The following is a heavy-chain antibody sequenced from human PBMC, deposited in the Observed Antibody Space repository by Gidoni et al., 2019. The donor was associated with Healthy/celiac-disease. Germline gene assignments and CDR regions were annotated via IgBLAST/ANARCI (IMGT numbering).Heavy chain of an antibody. CDR3: ARVDSGGNMGY. V-gene: IGHV3-21*01. J-gene: IGHJ4*02. CDR2: ISSSSSYI. CDR1: GFTVSSYS. Sequence: VQLVESGGGLVQPGGSLRLSSAASGFTVSSYSMNWVRQAPGKGLEGVASISSSSSYIYYADSVKGRFTIARDNAKNSLYLQMNSLRAEDTAVDYCARVDSGGNMGYWGQGTLVTVSS. D-gene: IGHD5-12*01.